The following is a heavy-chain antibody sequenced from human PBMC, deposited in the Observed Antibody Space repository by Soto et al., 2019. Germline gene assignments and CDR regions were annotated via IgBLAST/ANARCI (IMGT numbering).Heavy chain of an antibody. Sequence: QVQLQESGPGLVKASQTLSLTCTVSGGSISSGGYYWSWIRQHPGKGLEWMGYIYNSGSNYYNPSQKSRVTIAADTSNNQFSLKLSSVTAADTAVYYWARDPAPWGQGTLVTVSS. J-gene: IGHJ5*02. CDR2: IYNSGSN. V-gene: IGHV4-31*03. CDR3: ARDPAP. CDR1: GGSISSGGYY.